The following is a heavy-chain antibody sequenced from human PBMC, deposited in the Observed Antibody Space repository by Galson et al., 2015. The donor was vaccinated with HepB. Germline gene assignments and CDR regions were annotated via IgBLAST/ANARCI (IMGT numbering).Heavy chain of an antibody. D-gene: IGHD3-3*01. CDR2: IIPIFGTA. CDR1: GGTISSYA. Sequence: SVKVSCKASGGTISSYAISWVRQAPGQGLEWMGGIIPIFGTANYAQKFQGRVTITADKSTSTAYMELSSLRSEDTAVYYCARDIGFWSGYSLRYYYYYGMDVWGQGTTVTVSS. J-gene: IGHJ6*02. CDR3: ARDIGFWSGYSLRYYYYYGMDV. V-gene: IGHV1-69*06.